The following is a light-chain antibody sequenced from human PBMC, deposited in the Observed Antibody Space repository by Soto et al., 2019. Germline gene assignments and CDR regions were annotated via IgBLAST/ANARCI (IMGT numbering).Light chain of an antibody. Sequence: IVLTQSPGTLSLSPWERGTLSCRASQIVIGSYLAWFQQKPGQAPRLLIYGASSRATGIPDRFSGSGSGTDFTLTISRLEPEDFAVYHCQQYGSSLPTFGQGTRLEIK. J-gene: IGKJ5*01. V-gene: IGKV3-20*01. CDR2: GAS. CDR3: QQYGSSLPT. CDR1: QIVIGSY.